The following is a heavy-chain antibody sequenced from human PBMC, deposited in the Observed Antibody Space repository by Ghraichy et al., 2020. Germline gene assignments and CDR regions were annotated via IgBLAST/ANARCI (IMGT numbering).Heavy chain of an antibody. CDR3: AKDRAVMGRGGLDY. Sequence: GGSLRLSCSSSGFAFSSYAMSWVRQAPGRGLQCVAIISGTGSSKYYADSVKGRFTISRDTSKNTVYLEMNGLRAGDTAVYYCAKDRAVMGRGGLDYWGQGTLVTVSS. J-gene: IGHJ4*02. CDR1: GFAFSSYA. V-gene: IGHV3-23*01. D-gene: IGHD3-10*01. CDR2: ISGTGSSK.